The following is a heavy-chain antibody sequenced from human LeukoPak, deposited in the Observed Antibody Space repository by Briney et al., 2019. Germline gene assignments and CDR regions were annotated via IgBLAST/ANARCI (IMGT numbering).Heavy chain of an antibody. Sequence: GGSLRLSCAASGFTFSSYAMSWVRQAPGKGLEWVSAISGSGGSTYYADSVKGRFTISRDNSKNTLYLQMNSLRVKDTAVYYCARDWRQDNAFDLWGQGTMVTVSS. D-gene: IGHD3/OR15-3a*01. CDR2: ISGSGGST. CDR3: ARDWRQDNAFDL. CDR1: GFTFSSYA. J-gene: IGHJ3*01. V-gene: IGHV3-23*01.